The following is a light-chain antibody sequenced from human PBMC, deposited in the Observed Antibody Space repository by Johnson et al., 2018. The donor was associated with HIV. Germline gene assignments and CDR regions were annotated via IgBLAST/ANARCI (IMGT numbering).Light chain of an antibody. J-gene: IGLJ1*01. CDR1: SSNIGNNY. V-gene: IGLV1-51*02. CDR3: GTWESRLSVHGV. CDR2: ENN. Sequence: QSVLTQPPSVSAAPGQKVTISCSGSSSNIGNNYVSWYQQLPGKAPKLLTYENNKRPSGIPDRFSASKSATSATLSITALQTGDEGEYYCGTWESRLSVHGVFGAGTKVTVL.